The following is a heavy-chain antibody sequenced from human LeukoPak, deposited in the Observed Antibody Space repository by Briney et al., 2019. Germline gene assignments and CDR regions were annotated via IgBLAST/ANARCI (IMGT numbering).Heavy chain of an antibody. CDR2: IIPIFGTA. J-gene: IGHJ4*02. D-gene: IGHD2-8*02. CDR3: ARDGEAGGYFDY. V-gene: IGHV1-69*05. Sequence: SVKVSCKASGGTFSSYAISWVRQAPGQGLEWMGRIIPIFGTANYAQKFQGRVTITTDESTSTAYMELSSLRSEDTAVYYCARDGEAGGYFDYWGQGILVTVSS. CDR1: GGTFSSYA.